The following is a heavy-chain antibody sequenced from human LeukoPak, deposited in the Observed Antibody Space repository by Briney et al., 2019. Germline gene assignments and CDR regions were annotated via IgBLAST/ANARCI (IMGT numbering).Heavy chain of an antibody. Sequence: PGGSLRLSCAASGFTFSSYSMNWVRQAPGKGLEWVSSISSSSSYIYYADSVKGRFTISRDNAKNSPYLQMNSLRAEDTAVYYCARDLAAAGTRSDYWGQGTLVTVSS. D-gene: IGHD6-13*01. V-gene: IGHV3-21*01. J-gene: IGHJ4*02. CDR3: ARDLAAAGTRSDY. CDR2: ISSSSSYI. CDR1: GFTFSSYS.